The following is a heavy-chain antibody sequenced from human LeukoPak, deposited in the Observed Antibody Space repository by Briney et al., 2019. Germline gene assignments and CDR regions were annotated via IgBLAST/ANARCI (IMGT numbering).Heavy chain of an antibody. J-gene: IGHJ2*01. D-gene: IGHD3-10*01. CDR3: ARHYGSGSYYKHFDL. CDR2: IWYDGSNK. Sequence: GGSLRLSCAASGFTFSSYGMHWVRQAPGKGLEWVAVIWYDGSNKYYADSVKGRFTISRDNSKNTLYLQMNSLRAEDTAVYYCARHYGSGSYYKHFDLWGRGTLVTVSS. V-gene: IGHV3-33*01. CDR1: GFTFSSYG.